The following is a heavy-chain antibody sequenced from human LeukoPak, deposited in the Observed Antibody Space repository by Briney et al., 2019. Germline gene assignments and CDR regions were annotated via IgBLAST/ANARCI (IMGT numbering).Heavy chain of an antibody. CDR1: GFTFSSYW. Sequence: PGGSLRLSCAASGFTFSSYWIHWVRQAPGKGLVRVSRINSDGTATNYADSVEGRFTISRDNGKNTLYLQMNSLRVEDTAVYYCSRGKPGIKMAGTEGFFDYWGQGTLVTVSS. CDR3: SRGKPGIKMAGTEGFFDY. J-gene: IGHJ4*02. CDR2: INSDGTAT. D-gene: IGHD6-19*01. V-gene: IGHV3-74*01.